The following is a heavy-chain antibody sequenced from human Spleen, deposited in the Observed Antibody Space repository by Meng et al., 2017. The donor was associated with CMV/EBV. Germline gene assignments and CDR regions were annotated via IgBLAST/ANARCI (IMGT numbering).Heavy chain of an antibody. CDR1: GYTFIDHY. V-gene: IGHV1-2*02. CDR3: ARDVGSGAAGY. CDR2: INPNNGDI. D-gene: IGHD2-2*03. Sequence: ASVKVSCKASGYTFIDHYIHWVRQAPGQGLQWMGWINPNNGDINYAQRFQGRVSMTTDTSKGTVYMELSRLTSDDTAIFYCARDVGSGAAGYWGRGTQVTVSS. J-gene: IGHJ4*02.